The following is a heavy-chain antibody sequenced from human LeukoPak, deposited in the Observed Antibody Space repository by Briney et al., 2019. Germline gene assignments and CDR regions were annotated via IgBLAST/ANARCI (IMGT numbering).Heavy chain of an antibody. CDR2: IYTSGST. CDR1: GGTISSYY. J-gene: IGHJ4*02. V-gene: IGHV4-4*07. Sequence: SETLSLTCTVSGGTISSYYWSWIWQPARPGLELIWRIYTSGSTNYNPSLKSRVTMSVDTSKNQFSLKLSSVTAADTAVYYCARAGEYCSSTSCYANFDYWGQGTLVTVSS. D-gene: IGHD2-2*01. CDR3: ARAGEYCSSTSCYANFDY.